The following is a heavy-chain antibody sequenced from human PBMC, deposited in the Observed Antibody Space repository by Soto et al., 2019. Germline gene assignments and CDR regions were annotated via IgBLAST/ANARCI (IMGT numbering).Heavy chain of an antibody. CDR2: IRSKATSYAT. CDR3: SSLVGANSSFDC. V-gene: IGHV3-73*02. CDR1: GFTFSGSA. Sequence: EVQLVESGGGLVQPGGSLKLSCAASGFTFSGSAMHWGRQASGKGLEWVGRIRSKATSYATSYAASVKGRFTISRDDSKNTAYLPMNSLKTQDTAVYYCSSLVGANSSFDCWGQGTLVTVSS. D-gene: IGHD1-26*01. J-gene: IGHJ4*02.